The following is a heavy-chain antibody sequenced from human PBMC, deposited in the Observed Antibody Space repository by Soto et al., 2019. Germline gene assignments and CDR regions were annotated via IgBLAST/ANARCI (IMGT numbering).Heavy chain of an antibody. D-gene: IGHD1-20*01. CDR2: INPYNANT. J-gene: IGHJ4*02. CDR3: ARAEKWVTGNMGGY. Sequence: QVQLVQSGAEVKKPGASVKVSCKASGYTFSSYGVSWVRQAPGQGLEWMGWINPYNANTNYAQNLQGRVTMTTDTSTSTAYMELRSLRSADTAVYYCARAEKWVTGNMGGYWGQGTLVTVYS. V-gene: IGHV1-18*04. CDR1: GYTFSSYG.